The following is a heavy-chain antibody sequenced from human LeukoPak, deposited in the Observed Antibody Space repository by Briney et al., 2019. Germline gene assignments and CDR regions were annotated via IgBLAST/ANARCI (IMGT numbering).Heavy chain of an antibody. CDR3: AREDGYYDSSGYSTSNWFDP. Sequence: ASVKVSCKASGYTFTGYYMHWVRQAPGQGLEWMGWINPNSGGTNYAQKFQGRVTMTRDTSISTAYMELSRLRSDDTAVYYCAREDGYYDSSGYSTSNWFDPWGQGTLVTVSS. V-gene: IGHV1-2*02. J-gene: IGHJ5*02. CDR1: GYTFTGYY. D-gene: IGHD3-22*01. CDR2: INPNSGGT.